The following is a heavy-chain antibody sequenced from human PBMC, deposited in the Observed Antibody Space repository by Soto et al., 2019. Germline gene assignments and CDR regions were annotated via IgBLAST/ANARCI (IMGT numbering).Heavy chain of an antibody. V-gene: IGHV1-18*01. Sequence: QGQLLQSGAEVKKPGASVKVSCKASGYTFTSYGISCVRLAPGQGLEWMGWISGYNGNTKYAHKLQGRVTMTTDTSTSTAYMELRSLRSDDTAVYYCARDLGGQIVDYWGQGTLVTVSS. CDR3: ARDLGGQIVDY. D-gene: IGHD1-26*01. J-gene: IGHJ4*02. CDR1: GYTFTSYG. CDR2: ISGYNGNT.